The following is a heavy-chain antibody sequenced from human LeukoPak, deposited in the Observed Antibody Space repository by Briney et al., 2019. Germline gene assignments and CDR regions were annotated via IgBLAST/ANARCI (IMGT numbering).Heavy chain of an antibody. CDR1: GFTFSSSS. CDR3: AKDLPYGQYYFDY. CDR2: VSTSSSTI. V-gene: IGHV3-48*04. Sequence: GGSLRLSCAASGFTFSSSSMNWVRQAPGKGLEWISYVSTSSSTINYADSVKGRFTISRDNAKNSLYLQRNSLRAEDTAVYYCAKDLPYGQYYFDYWGQGTLVTVSS. J-gene: IGHJ4*02. D-gene: IGHD4-17*01.